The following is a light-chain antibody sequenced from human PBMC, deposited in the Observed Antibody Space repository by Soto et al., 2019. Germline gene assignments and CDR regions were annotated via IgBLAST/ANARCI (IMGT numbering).Light chain of an antibody. Sequence: QSALTQTASVSGSPGQSITISCTGTSSDVGGYNYVSWYQQHPGKAPRLIIYNVSNRPSGVSIRFSGSKSGSTASLTVSGLQAEDEATYYCCSYTSSSTWVFGGGTKVTVL. CDR3: CSYTSSSTWV. CDR2: NVS. J-gene: IGLJ3*02. CDR1: SSDVGGYNY. V-gene: IGLV2-14*03.